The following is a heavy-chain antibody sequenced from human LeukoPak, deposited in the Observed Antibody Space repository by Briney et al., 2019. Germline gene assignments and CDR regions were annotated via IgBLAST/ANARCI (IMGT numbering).Heavy chain of an antibody. J-gene: IGHJ4*02. CDR3: ARDRVTGSFDFFDY. CDR1: GFIFGDFE. V-gene: IGHV3-48*03. Sequence: PGGSLRLSCAASGFIFGDFEMNWVRQAPGKGLEWVSYIGTSNSAIYYADSVKGRFTISRDNAKNSLFLQMNSLRAEDTAFYYCARDRVTGSFDFFDYWGQGTLVTVSS. CDR2: IGTSNSAI. D-gene: IGHD3-16*02.